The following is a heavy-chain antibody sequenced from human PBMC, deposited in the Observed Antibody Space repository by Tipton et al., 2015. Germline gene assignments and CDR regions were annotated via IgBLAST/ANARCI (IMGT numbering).Heavy chain of an antibody. CDR1: GGSISNYY. CDR2: IYNTGST. Sequence: TLSLTCTASGGSISNYYWSWIRQPPGKGLEWIGYIYNTGSTNHNPSLKSRVTISVDTSKNQFSLKLSSVTAADTAVYYCARTLAYYFDYWGQGTLVTVSS. V-gene: IGHV4-59*01. J-gene: IGHJ4*02. CDR3: ARTLAYYFDY. D-gene: IGHD2-21*01.